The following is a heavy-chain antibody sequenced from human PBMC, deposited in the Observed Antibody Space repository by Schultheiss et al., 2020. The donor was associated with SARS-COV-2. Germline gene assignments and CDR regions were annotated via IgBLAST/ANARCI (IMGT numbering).Heavy chain of an antibody. CDR1: GGSISSSSYY. CDR2: IYYSGST. Sequence: SETLSLTCTVSGGSISSSSYYWGWIRQPPVKGLEWIGYIYYSGSTNYNPSLKSRVTISVDTSKNQFSLKLSSVTAADTAVYYCARTIAADYWGQGTLVTVSS. V-gene: IGHV4-61*05. CDR3: ARTIAADY. D-gene: IGHD5-12*01. J-gene: IGHJ4*02.